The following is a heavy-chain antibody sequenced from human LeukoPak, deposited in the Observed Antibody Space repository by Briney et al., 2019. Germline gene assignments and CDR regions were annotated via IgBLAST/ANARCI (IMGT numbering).Heavy chain of an antibody. V-gene: IGHV3-9*01. CDR2: ISWNSGSI. D-gene: IGHD3-9*01. Sequence: GRSLRLSCAASGFTFDDYAMHWVRQAPGKGLEWVSGISWNSGSIGYADSVKGRFTISRGNAKNSLYLQMNSLRAEDTALYYCAKGGTGYYKYNWFDPWGQGTLVTVSS. CDR3: AKGGTGYYKYNWFDP. CDR1: GFTFDDYA. J-gene: IGHJ5*02.